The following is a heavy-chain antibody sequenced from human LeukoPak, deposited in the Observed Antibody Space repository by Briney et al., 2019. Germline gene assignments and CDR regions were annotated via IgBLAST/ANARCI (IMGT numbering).Heavy chain of an antibody. CDR1: GGSISSGDYY. V-gene: IGHV4-30-4*01. CDR2: IYYSGST. Sequence: PSETLSLTCTVSGGSISSGDYYWSWIRQPPGKGLEWIGYIYYSGSTYHNPSLKSRVTISVDTSKNQFSLKLSSETAADTAVYYCARDRNPRYFDWLLPDYYYYGMDVWGQGTTVTVSS. CDR3: ARDRNPRYFDWLLPDYYYYGMDV. D-gene: IGHD3-9*01. J-gene: IGHJ6*02.